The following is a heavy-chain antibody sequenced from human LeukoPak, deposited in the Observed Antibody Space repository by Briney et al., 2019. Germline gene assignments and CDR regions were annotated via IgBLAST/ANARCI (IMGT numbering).Heavy chain of an antibody. CDR3: ARDHYDFWSGYYWFDY. CDR1: GFTFSSYS. J-gene: IGHJ4*02. Sequence: GGSLRLSYAASGFTFSSYSMNWVRQAPGKGLEWVSSISSSSSYIYYADSVKGRFTISRDNAKNSLYLQMNSLRAEDTAVYYCARDHYDFWSGYYWFDYWGQGTLVTVSS. V-gene: IGHV3-21*01. D-gene: IGHD3-3*01. CDR2: ISSSSSYI.